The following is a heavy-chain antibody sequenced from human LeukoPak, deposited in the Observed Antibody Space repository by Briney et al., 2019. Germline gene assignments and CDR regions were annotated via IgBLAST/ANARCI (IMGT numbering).Heavy chain of an antibody. D-gene: IGHD3-22*01. V-gene: IGHV3-48*03. CDR3: AKHASYWHDTSCYYAFGY. CDR1: GCTFSSYE. CDR2: ICSSGGAI. J-gene: IGHJ4*02. Sequence: PGGSLRLSCAAPGCTFSSYEMNWVGQAPGKGLEWISYICSSGGAIYYADSVKGRFTISRDNAENSLYLQMNSLRGRGPGLLFRAKHASYWHDTSCYYAFGYWGQGTLVTVSS.